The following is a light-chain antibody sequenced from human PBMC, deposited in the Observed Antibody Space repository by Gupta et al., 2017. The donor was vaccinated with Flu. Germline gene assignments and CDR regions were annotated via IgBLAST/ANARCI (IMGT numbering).Light chain of an antibody. V-gene: IGLV2-14*01. Sequence: QSALNQPASVSGPPGQSITTPSPGTSSDVGGYKYVSWCQQHPGNAPKLMIFEVSNRPSGVSNRFSGSKSGDTASLTISGLQAEDEADYYCSSYTNTNTLVVFGGGTKLTVL. CDR3: SSYTNTNTLVV. CDR2: EVS. J-gene: IGLJ2*01. CDR1: SSDVGGYKY.